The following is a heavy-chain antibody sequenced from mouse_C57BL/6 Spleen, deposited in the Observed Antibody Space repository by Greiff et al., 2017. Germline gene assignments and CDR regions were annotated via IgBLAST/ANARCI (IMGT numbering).Heavy chain of an antibody. V-gene: IGHV14-1*01. CDR3: TTFITTVVATDYWYFDV. CDR2: IDPEDGDT. D-gene: IGHD1-1*01. Sequence: VQLQQSGAELVRPGASVKLSCTASGFNIKDYYMHWVKQRPEQGLEWIGRIDPEDGDTEYAPKVQGKATMTADTSSNTAYLQLSSLTSEDTAVYYCTTFITTVVATDYWYFDVWGTGTTVTVSS. CDR1: GFNIKDYY. J-gene: IGHJ1*03.